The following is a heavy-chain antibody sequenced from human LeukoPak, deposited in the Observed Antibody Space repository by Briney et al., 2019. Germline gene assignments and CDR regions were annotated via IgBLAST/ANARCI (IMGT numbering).Heavy chain of an antibody. CDR2: IYYSGST. V-gene: IGHV4-31*03. D-gene: IGHD6-6*01. Sequence: SQTLSLTCTVSGGSICSGGYYWSWIRQHPGKGLEWIGYIYYSGSTYYNPSLKSRVTISVDTSKNQFSLKLSSVTAADTAVYYCAGSIAARVVLDYWGQGTLVTVSS. J-gene: IGHJ4*02. CDR1: GGSICSGGYY. CDR3: AGSIAARVVLDY.